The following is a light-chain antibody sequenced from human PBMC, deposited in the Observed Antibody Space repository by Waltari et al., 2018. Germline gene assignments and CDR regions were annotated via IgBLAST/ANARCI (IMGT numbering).Light chain of an antibody. V-gene: IGLV1-44*01. CDR3: ATWDDSLSGRV. Sequence: QSVLTQPPSTSGTPGQTVTISCSVSTSNIGTNPVTWYQLLPGTAPKTVIFANYHRPSGVPDRFSASKSGTSASLVISGLQSEDEADYFCATWDDSLSGRVFGGGTKVTVL. CDR1: TSNIGTNP. CDR2: ANY. J-gene: IGLJ3*02.